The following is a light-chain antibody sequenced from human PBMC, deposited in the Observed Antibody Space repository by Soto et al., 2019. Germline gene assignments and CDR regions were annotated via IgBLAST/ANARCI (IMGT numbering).Light chain of an antibody. Sequence: DIQMTQSPSSLSASVGDRVTITCRASQSISSYLNWYQQKPGQAPKHLIYAASSLQSGVPSRFSGSGSGTDFTLTISSLQPEDFATYYCQQSYSTLITFGQGTRLEIK. J-gene: IGKJ5*01. V-gene: IGKV1-39*01. CDR2: AAS. CDR1: QSISSY. CDR3: QQSYSTLIT.